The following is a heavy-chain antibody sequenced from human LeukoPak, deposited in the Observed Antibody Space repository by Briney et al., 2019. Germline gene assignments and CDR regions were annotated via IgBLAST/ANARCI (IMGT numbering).Heavy chain of an antibody. CDR3: AREVSVMDAFDI. CDR2: MNPNSGNT. V-gene: IGHV1-8*03. J-gene: IGHJ3*02. CDR1: GYTFTSYD. D-gene: IGHD2-21*01. Sequence: GAXVKVSCKASGYTFTSYDINWVRQAPGQGLEWMGWMNPNSGNTGYAQKFQGRVTITRNTSISTAYMELSSLRSEDTAVYYCAREVSVMDAFDIWGQGTMVTVSS.